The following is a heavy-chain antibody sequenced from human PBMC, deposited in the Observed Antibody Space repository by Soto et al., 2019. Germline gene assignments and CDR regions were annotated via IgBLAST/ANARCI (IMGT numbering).Heavy chain of an antibody. D-gene: IGHD2-2*01. CDR3: ESGGCSSNYCLTRWAIDL. CDR2: INHSGST. J-gene: IGHJ3*01. CDR1: GGSFSGYY. V-gene: IGHV4-34*01. Sequence: PSETLSLTCAVYGGSFSGYYWTWIRQTPGKGLEWMGEINHSGSTNYKPSLNSRVSISADTSKKQFSLNLPSVTAADTAVYYCESGGCSSNYCLTRWAIDLWGQGTVVTVSS.